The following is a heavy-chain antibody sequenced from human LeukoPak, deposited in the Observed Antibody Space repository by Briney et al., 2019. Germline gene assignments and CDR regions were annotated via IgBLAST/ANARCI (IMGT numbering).Heavy chain of an antibody. D-gene: IGHD3-22*01. J-gene: IGHJ3*02. CDR3: AKGGGYYDSSGEGIHDAFDI. Sequence: SLRLSCAASGFTFDDYAMHWVRQAPGKGLEWVSGISWNSGSIGYADSVKGRFTISRDNAKNSLYLQMNSLRAEDTALYYCAKGGGYYDSSGEGIHDAFDIWGQGTMVTVSS. CDR1: GFTFDDYA. CDR2: ISWNSGSI. V-gene: IGHV3-9*01.